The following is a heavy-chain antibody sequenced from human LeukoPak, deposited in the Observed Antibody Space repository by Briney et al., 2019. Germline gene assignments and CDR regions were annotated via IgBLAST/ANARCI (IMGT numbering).Heavy chain of an antibody. CDR3: AKEESGWLGELLGDYFDY. Sequence: GGTLRLSCAASGFTFSSYGMHWVRQAPGKGLEWVAFIRYDGSNKYYADSVKGRFTISTDNSKNTLYLQMNSLRAEDTAVYYCAKEESGWLGELLGDYFDYWGQGTLVTVS. D-gene: IGHD3-10*01. V-gene: IGHV3-30*02. CDR2: IRYDGSNK. J-gene: IGHJ4*02. CDR1: GFTFSSYG.